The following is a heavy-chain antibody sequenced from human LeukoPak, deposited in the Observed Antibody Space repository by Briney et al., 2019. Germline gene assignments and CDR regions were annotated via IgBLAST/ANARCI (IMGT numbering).Heavy chain of an antibody. CDR1: GGSISSYY. J-gene: IGHJ4*02. Sequence: SETLSLTCTVSGGSISSYYWSWIRQPAGKGLEWIGRIYTSGSTNYNPSLKSRVTISGDTSKNQFSLRLSPVTAADTAVYYCARASYSYDTNGWVPFDYWGQGTLVTVSS. D-gene: IGHD3-22*01. CDR2: IYTSGST. CDR3: ARASYSYDTNGWVPFDY. V-gene: IGHV4-4*07.